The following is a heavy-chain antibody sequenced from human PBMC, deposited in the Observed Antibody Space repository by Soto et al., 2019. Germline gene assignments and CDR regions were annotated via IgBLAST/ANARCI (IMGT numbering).Heavy chain of an antibody. CDR1: GGYISSYY. Sequence: SETLSLTCTVSGGYISSYYWSWIRQPPGKGLEWIGYTFYSGSTNYNPSLKSRVTISVDTSKNQFSLKLSSVTAADTAVYYCARRYSSSSDYWGQGTLVTVSS. D-gene: IGHD6-13*01. J-gene: IGHJ4*02. CDR2: TFYSGST. V-gene: IGHV4-59*08. CDR3: ARRYSSSSDY.